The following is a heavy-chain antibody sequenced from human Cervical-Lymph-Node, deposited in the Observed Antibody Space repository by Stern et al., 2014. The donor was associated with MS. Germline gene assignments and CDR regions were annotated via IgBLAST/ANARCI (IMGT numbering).Heavy chain of an antibody. V-gene: IGHV4-30-4*01. J-gene: IGHJ6*02. CDR1: GGSISSNNSY. Sequence: VQLLESGPGLVKPSQTLSLTCTVSGGSISSNNSYWSWIRQPPGKGLEWIAYIYYSGSTYYNPSLKSRVTLSVDTSTNQFSLRLSSVTAADTAVYYCARAHYGDYPFYYYGMDVWGQGTTVTVSS. CDR2: IYYSGST. CDR3: ARAHYGDYPFYYYGMDV. D-gene: IGHD4-17*01.